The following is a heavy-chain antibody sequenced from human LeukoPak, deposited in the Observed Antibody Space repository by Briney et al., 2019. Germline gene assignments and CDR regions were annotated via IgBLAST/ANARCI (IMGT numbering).Heavy chain of an antibody. D-gene: IGHD2-2*01. J-gene: IGHJ4*02. CDR3: ARVPENQHCSSTSCYYRLDY. Sequence: ASVKVSCKASGYTFTGYYMHWVRQAPGQGLEWMGWINPNSGGTNYAQKFQGRVTMTRDTSISTAYMELSRLRSDDTAVYYCARVPENQHCSSTSCYYRLDYWGQGTLVTVSS. V-gene: IGHV1-2*02. CDR1: GYTFTGYY. CDR2: INPNSGGT.